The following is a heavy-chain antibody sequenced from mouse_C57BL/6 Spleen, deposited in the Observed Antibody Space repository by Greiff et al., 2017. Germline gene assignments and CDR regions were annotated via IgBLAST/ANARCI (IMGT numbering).Heavy chain of an antibody. CDR1: GYTFTSYW. J-gene: IGHJ4*01. CDR3: ARSIYYGNYGEGAMDY. D-gene: IGHD2-1*01. Sequence: VQLQQPGAELVKPGASVKLSCKASGYTFTSYWMHWVKQRPGRGLEWIGRIDPNSGGTKYNEKFKSKATLTVDKPASTAYMQLSSLTSEDSAVYYCARSIYYGNYGEGAMDYWGQGTSGTVSS. CDR2: IDPNSGGT. V-gene: IGHV1-72*01.